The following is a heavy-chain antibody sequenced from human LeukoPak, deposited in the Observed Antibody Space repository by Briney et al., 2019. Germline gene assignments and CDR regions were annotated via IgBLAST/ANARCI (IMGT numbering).Heavy chain of an antibody. CDR2: ISSSSSTI. CDR1: GFTFSSYS. Sequence: GWSLRLSCAASGFTFSSYSMNWVRQAPGKGLEWVSYISSSSSTIYYADSVKGRFTISRDNAKNSLYLQMNSLRAEDTAVYYCARAHTNRGFDYWGQGTLVTVSS. J-gene: IGHJ4*02. CDR3: ARAHTNRGFDY. V-gene: IGHV3-48*01. D-gene: IGHD3-10*01.